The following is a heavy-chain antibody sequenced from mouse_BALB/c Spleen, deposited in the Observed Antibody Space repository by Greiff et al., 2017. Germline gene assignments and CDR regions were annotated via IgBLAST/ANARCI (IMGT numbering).Heavy chain of an antibody. D-gene: IGHD4-1*01. CDR2: ISSGGSYT. CDR3: ASELGRGFAY. CDR1: GFTFSSYA. J-gene: IGHJ3*01. Sequence: EVMLVESGGGLVKPGGSLKLSCAASGFTFSSYAMSWVRQSPEKRLEWVAEISSGGSYTYYPDTVTGRFTISRDNAKNTLYLEMSSLRSEDTAMYYCASELGRGFAYWGQGTLVTVSA. V-gene: IGHV5-9-4*01.